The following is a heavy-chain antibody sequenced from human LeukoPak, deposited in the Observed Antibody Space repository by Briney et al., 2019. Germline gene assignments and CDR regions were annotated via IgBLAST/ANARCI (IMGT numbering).Heavy chain of an antibody. Sequence: GGSLRLSCAASGFTFSSYGMHWVRQAPGKGLEWVAVMWYDGSNKYYADSVKGRFTISRDNSKNTLYLQMNSLRAEDTAVYYCAKEERWEELDYWGQGTLVTVSS. CDR1: GFTFSSYG. CDR3: AKEERWEELDY. V-gene: IGHV3-33*06. CDR2: MWYDGSNK. J-gene: IGHJ4*02. D-gene: IGHD1-26*01.